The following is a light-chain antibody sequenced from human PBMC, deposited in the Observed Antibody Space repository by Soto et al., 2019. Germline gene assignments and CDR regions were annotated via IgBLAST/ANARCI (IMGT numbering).Light chain of an antibody. J-gene: IGKJ1*01. CDR1: QGIRND. V-gene: IGKV1-6*01. CDR2: AAS. CDR3: LQDHNYPLT. Sequence: AIQMTQSPSSLSASVVDRVTITGLASQGIRNDLGWYQQKPGKAPKLLIYAASSSQSGVPSRFSGTGSGTDFTLTISSLQPEDFATYYCLQDHNYPLTFGQGTKVDIK.